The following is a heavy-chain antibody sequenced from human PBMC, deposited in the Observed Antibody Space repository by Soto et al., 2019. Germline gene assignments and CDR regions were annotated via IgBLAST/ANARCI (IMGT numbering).Heavy chain of an antibody. J-gene: IGHJ4*02. D-gene: IGHD1-26*01. CDR3: AKGKKWELPIDY. CDR1: GFTFSSYA. V-gene: IGHV3-23*01. Sequence: EVQLLESGGGLVQPGGSLRLYCATSGFTFSSYAMTWVRQAPGKGLEWVSAISISGGSTYYADSVKGRFTISRDNSKNTLYLQMNRLRAEDTAVYYCAKGKKWELPIDYWGQGTLVTVSS. CDR2: ISISGGST.